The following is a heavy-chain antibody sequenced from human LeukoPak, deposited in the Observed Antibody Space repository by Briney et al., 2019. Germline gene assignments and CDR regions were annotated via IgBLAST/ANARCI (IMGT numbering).Heavy chain of an antibody. CDR1: GFSLTTSGVG. Sequence: SGPTLVNPTQTLTLTCTFSGFSLTTSGVGVGWIRQPPGKALEWLAHIYWDGDKRYNPSLKSRLTITKDTSKNQVVLTMTNMDPVDTATYYCTLNEDAYYFDYWGQGALVTVSS. CDR2: IYWDGDK. J-gene: IGHJ4*02. V-gene: IGHV2-5*02. CDR3: TLNEDAYYFDY.